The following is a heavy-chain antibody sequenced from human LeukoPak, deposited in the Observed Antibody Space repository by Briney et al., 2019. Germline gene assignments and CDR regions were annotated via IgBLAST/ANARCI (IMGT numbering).Heavy chain of an antibody. V-gene: IGHV3-23*01. J-gene: IGHJ4*02. D-gene: IGHD4-17*01. CDR1: GFTFSSYA. CDR3: AKIINYGRVYYFDY. CDR2: ISGSGGST. Sequence: GGSLRLFCAASGFTFSSYAMSWVRQAPGKGLEWVSAISGSGGSTYYADSVKGRFTISRDNSKNTLYLQMNSLRAEDTAVYYCAKIINYGRVYYFDYWGQGTLVTVSS.